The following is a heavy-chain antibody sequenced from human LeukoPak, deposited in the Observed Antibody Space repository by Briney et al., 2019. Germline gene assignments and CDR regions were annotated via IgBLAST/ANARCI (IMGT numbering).Heavy chain of an antibody. D-gene: IGHD3-10*01. CDR3: AKPHYYGSGTDAFDI. CDR2: ISSSGSTI. J-gene: IGHJ3*02. V-gene: IGHV3-11*01. CDR1: GFTFSDYY. Sequence: GGSLRLSCAAPGFTFSDYYMSWIRQAPGKGLEWVSYISSSGSTIYYADSVKGRFTISRDNAKNSLYLQMNSPRAEDTAVYYCAKPHYYGSGTDAFDIWGQGTMVTVSS.